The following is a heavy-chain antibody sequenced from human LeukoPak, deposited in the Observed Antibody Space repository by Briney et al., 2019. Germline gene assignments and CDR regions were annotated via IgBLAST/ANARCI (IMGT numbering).Heavy chain of an antibody. CDR3: ARHRSMVRGVIQGWFDP. Sequence: GESLKISRKGSGYSFTSYWIGWVRQMPGKGLEWMGIIYPGDSDTRYSPSFQGQVTISADKSISTAYLQWSSLKASDTAMYYCARHRSMVRGVIQGWFDPWGQGTLVTVSS. V-gene: IGHV5-51*01. J-gene: IGHJ5*02. CDR1: GYSFTSYW. CDR2: IYPGDSDT. D-gene: IGHD3-10*01.